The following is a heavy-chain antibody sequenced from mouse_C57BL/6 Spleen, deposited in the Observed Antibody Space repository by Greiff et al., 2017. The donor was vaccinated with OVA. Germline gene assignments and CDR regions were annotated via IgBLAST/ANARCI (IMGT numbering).Heavy chain of an antibody. D-gene: IGHD1-1*01. V-gene: IGHV3-6*01. CDR1: GYSITSGYY. CDR2: ISYDGSN. CDR3: ARAGTTVAYYFDY. J-gene: IGHJ2*01. Sequence: VQLQQSGPGLVKPSQSLSLTCSVTGYSITSGYYWNWIRQFPGNKLEWMGYISYDGSNNYNPSLKNRISITRDTSKNQFFLKLNSVTTEDTATYYCARAGTTVAYYFDYWGQGTTLTVSS.